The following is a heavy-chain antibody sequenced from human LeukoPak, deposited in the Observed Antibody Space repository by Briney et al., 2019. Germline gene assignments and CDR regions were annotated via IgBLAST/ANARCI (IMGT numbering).Heavy chain of an antibody. Sequence: GASVKVSCKASGGTFSSYAISWVRQAPGQGLEWTGGTIPIFGTANYAQKFQGRVTITADESTSTAYMELSSLRSEDTAVYYCARRTIFGVETLLDYWGQGTLVTVSS. D-gene: IGHD3-3*01. V-gene: IGHV1-69*13. CDR3: ARRTIFGVETLLDY. CDR1: GGTFSSYA. CDR2: TIPIFGTA. J-gene: IGHJ4*02.